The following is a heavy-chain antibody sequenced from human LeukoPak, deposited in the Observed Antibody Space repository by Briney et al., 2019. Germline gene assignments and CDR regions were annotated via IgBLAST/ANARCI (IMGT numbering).Heavy chain of an antibody. Sequence: GGSLRLSCAASGFSFNSYAMTWVRQAPGKGLDWVSVISVSGGSIYYADSVKGRFTVSRDNAKNTLYLQMNSLRAEDTAVYYCARGSRYDRYNWFDPWGQGTLVTVSS. CDR3: ARGSRYDRYNWFDP. V-gene: IGHV3-23*01. CDR2: ISVSGGSI. D-gene: IGHD1-14*01. CDR1: GFSFNSYA. J-gene: IGHJ5*02.